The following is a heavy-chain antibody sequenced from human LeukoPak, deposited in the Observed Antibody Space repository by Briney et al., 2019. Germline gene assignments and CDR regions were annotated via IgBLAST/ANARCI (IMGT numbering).Heavy chain of an antibody. CDR2: IYHSGST. D-gene: IGHD6-13*01. J-gene: IGHJ4*02. CDR1: GYSISSGYY. CDR3: ARHSGMAAGDY. Sequence: SETLSLTCAVSGYSISSGYYWDWIRQPPGKGLEWIGTIYHSGSTYYNPSLKSRVTISVDTSKNQFSLKLSSVPAADTAVYYCARHSGMAAGDYWGQGTLVTVSS. V-gene: IGHV4-38-2*01.